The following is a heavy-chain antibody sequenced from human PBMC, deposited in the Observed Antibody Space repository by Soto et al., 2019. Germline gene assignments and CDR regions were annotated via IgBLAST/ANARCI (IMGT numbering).Heavy chain of an antibody. V-gene: IGHV1-18*04. J-gene: IGHJ4*02. Sequence: ASVKVSCKASGYTFTSYGISWGRQAPGQGLEWMGWISAYNGNTNYAQKLQGRVTMTTDTSTSTAYMELRSLRSDDTAVYYCARDLYPYGDYVADYWGQGTLVTVSS. CDR1: GYTFTSYG. CDR2: ISAYNGNT. CDR3: ARDLYPYGDYVADY. D-gene: IGHD4-17*01.